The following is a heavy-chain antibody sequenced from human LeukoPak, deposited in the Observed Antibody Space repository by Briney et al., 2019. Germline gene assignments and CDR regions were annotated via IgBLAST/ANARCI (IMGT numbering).Heavy chain of an antibody. Sequence: PGGSLRLSCTASGFTFSSYAMHWVRQAPGKGLEWVANIKHDESAKSYVDSVKGRFTISRDNTKNSLYLQMNSLRDEDTAVYYCAKGESYLVFRGTIDNWGQGTLVTVSS. CDR2: IKHDESAK. V-gene: IGHV3-7*01. CDR3: AKGESYLVFRGTIDN. CDR1: GFTFSSYA. D-gene: IGHD3-10*01. J-gene: IGHJ4*02.